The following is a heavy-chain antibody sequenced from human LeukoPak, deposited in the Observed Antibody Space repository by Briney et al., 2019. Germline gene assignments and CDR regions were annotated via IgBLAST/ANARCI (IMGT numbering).Heavy chain of an antibody. CDR3: ARHKDYGGNLYYFDY. CDR2: IYYSGST. Sequence: PSETLSLTCTVAGGSISSSSYYWGWIRQPPWKGLEWFGSIYYSGSTYYNPSLKSRVTISVDTSKNQFSLKLSSVTAADTAVYYCARHKDYGGNLYYFDYWGQGTLVTVSS. CDR1: GGSISSSSYY. V-gene: IGHV4-39*01. J-gene: IGHJ4*02. D-gene: IGHD4-23*01.